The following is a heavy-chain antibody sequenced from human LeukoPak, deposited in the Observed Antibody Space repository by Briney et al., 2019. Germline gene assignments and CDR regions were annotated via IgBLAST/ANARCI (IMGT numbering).Heavy chain of an antibody. CDR1: GFTFSSYS. J-gene: IGHJ4*02. D-gene: IGHD3-10*01. CDR3: ARGARDHRFTMGSVAIDY. CDR2: ISSSSSYI. V-gene: IGHV3-21*01. Sequence: PGGSLRLSCAASGFTFSSYSMNWVRQAPGKGLEWVPSISSSSSYIYYADSVKGRFTISRDNAKNSLYLQMNSLRAEDTAVYYCARGARDHRFTMGSVAIDYWGQGTLVTVSS.